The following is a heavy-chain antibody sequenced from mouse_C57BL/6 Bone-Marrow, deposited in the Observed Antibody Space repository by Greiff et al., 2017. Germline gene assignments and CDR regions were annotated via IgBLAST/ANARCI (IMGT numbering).Heavy chain of an antibody. D-gene: IGHD2-3*01. CDR3: AAYGYYGFAY. CDR2: IDPSDSST. Sequence: QVQLQQPGAELVMPGASVKLSCKASGYTFTSYWMHWVKQRPGQGLEWIGEIDPSDSSTNYNQKFKGKATLTVDKSSSTAYMQLSSLSSEDSAVYYWAAYGYYGFAYWGQGTLVTVSA. CDR1: GYTFTSYW. J-gene: IGHJ3*01. V-gene: IGHV1-69*01.